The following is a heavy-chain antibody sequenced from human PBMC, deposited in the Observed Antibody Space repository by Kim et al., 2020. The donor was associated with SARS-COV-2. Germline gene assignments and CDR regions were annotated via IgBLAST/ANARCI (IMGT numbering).Heavy chain of an antibody. CDR3: ASTLLWFGESQVY. Sequence: SETLSLTCTVSGGSISSSSYYWGWIRQPPGKGLEWIGSIYYSGSTYYNPSLKSRVTISVDTSKNQFSLKLSSVTAADTAVYYCASTLLWFGESQVYWGQGTLVTVSS. CDR2: IYYSGST. D-gene: IGHD3-10*01. CDR1: GGSISSSSYY. V-gene: IGHV4-39*01. J-gene: IGHJ4*02.